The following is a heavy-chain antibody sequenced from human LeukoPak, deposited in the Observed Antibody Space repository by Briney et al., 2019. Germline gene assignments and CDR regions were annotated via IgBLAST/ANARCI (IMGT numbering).Heavy chain of an antibody. D-gene: IGHD1-14*01. CDR1: GGTFSSYA. J-gene: IGHJ4*02. V-gene: IGHV1-18*01. Sequence: ASVKVSCKASGGTFSSYAISWVRQAPGQGLEWMGWISAYNGNTNYAQKLQGRVTMTTDTSTSTAYMELRSLRSDDTAVYYCVRDHVFPEQGTVDYWGQGTLVTVSS. CDR2: ISAYNGNT. CDR3: VRDHVFPEQGTVDY.